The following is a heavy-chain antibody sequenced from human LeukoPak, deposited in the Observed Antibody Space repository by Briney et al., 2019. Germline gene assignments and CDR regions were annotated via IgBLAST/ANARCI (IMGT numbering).Heavy chain of an antibody. CDR3: PRGRRAQSGSYWFDP. CDR2: MNPNSGNT. CDR1: GCTFTSYD. D-gene: IGHD3-10*01. V-gene: IGHV1-8*01. Sequence: GASVKVSCKASGCTFTSYDINWVRQATGQGLEWMGWMNPNSGNTGYAQKFQGRVTMTRNTSISTAYMELSSLRSEDAAVYYCPRGRRAQSGSYWFDPWGQGTLVTVSS. J-gene: IGHJ5*02.